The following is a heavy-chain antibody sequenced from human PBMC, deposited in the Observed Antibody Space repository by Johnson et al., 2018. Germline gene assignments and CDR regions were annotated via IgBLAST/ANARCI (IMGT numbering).Heavy chain of an antibody. CDR1: GFTLSGYS. CDR2: LSSSSSDI. CDR3: ARDRGIAMAIFAGV. D-gene: IGHD6-19*01. Sequence: VQLVESGGGLVKPGGSLRLACAASGFTLSGYSMNWIRQSPGKGLEWVSCLSSSSSDIYYVDSVKGRFTTSRDNAKNTVYLQMNRLRAEDTAVYYCARDRGIAMAIFAGVWGKGTTVTVSS. V-gene: IGHV3-21*01. J-gene: IGHJ6*04.